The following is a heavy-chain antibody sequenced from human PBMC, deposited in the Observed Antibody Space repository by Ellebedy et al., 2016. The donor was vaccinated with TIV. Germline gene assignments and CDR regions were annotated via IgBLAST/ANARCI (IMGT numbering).Heavy chain of an antibody. V-gene: IGHV1-18*04. CDR3: ARDGSKGQWLVRTDY. CDR2: ISAYNGNT. Sequence: AASVKVSCKASGYTFTSYGISWVRQAPGQGLEWMGWISAYNGNTNYAQKLQGRVTMTTDTSTSTAYMELRSLRSDDTAVYYCARDGSKGQWLVRTDYWGQGTLVTASS. CDR1: GYTFTSYG. D-gene: IGHD6-19*01. J-gene: IGHJ4*02.